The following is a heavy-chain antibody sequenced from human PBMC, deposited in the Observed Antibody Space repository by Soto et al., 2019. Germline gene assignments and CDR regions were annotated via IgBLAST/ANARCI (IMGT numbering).Heavy chain of an antibody. CDR1: ADTFTSYY. V-gene: IGHV1-46*01. CDR3: ARGGWLDGYNAPLYS. J-gene: IGHJ5*02. CDR2: INPNGGST. D-gene: IGHD6-19*01. Sequence: ASVKVSCKAPADTFTSYYIHGVRQAPGHGLEWMGIINPNGGSTRFAQTFQGRITMTTDTSTSTVYMELRSLRSEDTAVYYCARGGWLDGYNAPLYSWGQGSLVTVSS.